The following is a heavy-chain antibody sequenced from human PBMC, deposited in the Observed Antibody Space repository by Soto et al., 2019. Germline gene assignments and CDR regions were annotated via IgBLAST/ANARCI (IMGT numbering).Heavy chain of an antibody. CDR2: ITSTGSST. CDR1: GFIFGDYA. Sequence: EVQLLESGGGVVQPGGSLRLSCAASGFIFGDYAMTWVRQAPGRGLEWVSAITSTGSSTYFADSVKGRITISRDNSKNTLSLQMDSLRAEDTAIYYCAKGVEGYVVSPFDYWGQGALVTVSS. J-gene: IGHJ4*02. CDR3: AKGVEGYVVSPFDY. V-gene: IGHV3-23*01. D-gene: IGHD5-12*01.